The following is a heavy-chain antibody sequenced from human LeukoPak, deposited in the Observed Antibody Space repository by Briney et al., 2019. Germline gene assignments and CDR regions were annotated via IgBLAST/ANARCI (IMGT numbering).Heavy chain of an antibody. CDR2: IYYSGST. CDR1: GGSISSYY. Sequence: PSETLSLTCTVSGGSISSYYWSWIRQPPGKGLEWIGYIYYSGSTNYNPSLKSRVTISVDTSKNQFSLKLSSVTAADTAVYYCARIKSQGVVVPLLRSTYYFDYWGQGTLVTVSS. J-gene: IGHJ4*02. V-gene: IGHV4-59*12. D-gene: IGHD2-21*01. CDR3: ARIKSQGVVVPLLRSTYYFDY.